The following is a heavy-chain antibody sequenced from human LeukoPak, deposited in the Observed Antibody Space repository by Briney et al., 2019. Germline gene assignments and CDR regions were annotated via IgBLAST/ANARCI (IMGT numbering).Heavy chain of an antibody. Sequence: GSLRLSCAASGFTFSDYNMNWVRQPPGKGLEWIGEINHSGSTNYNPSLKSRVTISVDTSKNQFSLKLSSVTAADTAVYYCARGIVVVPAAFDYWGQGTLVTVSS. CDR1: GFTFSDYN. CDR2: INHSGST. CDR3: ARGIVVVPAAFDY. V-gene: IGHV4-34*01. D-gene: IGHD2-2*01. J-gene: IGHJ4*02.